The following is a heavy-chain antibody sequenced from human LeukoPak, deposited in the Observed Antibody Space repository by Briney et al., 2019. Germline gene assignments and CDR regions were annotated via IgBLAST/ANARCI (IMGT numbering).Heavy chain of an antibody. CDR2: IYHSGST. CDR1: GYSISSGYY. Sequence: SETLSLTCTVSGYSISSGYYWGWIRQPPGKGLEWIGSIYHSGSTYYNPSLKSRVTVSVDTSKNQFSLKLSSVTAADTAVYYCASHLATYYYDSSGYLSWGQGTLVTVSS. J-gene: IGHJ5*02. D-gene: IGHD3-22*01. CDR3: ASHLATYYYDSSGYLS. V-gene: IGHV4-38-2*02.